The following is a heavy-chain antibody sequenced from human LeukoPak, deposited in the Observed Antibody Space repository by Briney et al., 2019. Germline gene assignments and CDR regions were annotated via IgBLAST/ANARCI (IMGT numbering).Heavy chain of an antibody. D-gene: IGHD2-15*01. Sequence: GGSLRLSCAASGFTFSSYWMSWVRQAPGKGLEWVANIKQDGSEKYYVDSVKGRFTISRDNAKNSLYLQMNSLRAEDTAVYYCARDQVGCSGGSCYSITNWFDPWGQGTLVTVSS. V-gene: IGHV3-7*01. CDR3: ARDQVGCSGGSCYSITNWFDP. J-gene: IGHJ5*02. CDR2: IKQDGSEK. CDR1: GFTFSSYW.